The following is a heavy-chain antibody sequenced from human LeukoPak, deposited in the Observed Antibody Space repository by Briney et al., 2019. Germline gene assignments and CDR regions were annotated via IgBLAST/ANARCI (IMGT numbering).Heavy chain of an antibody. J-gene: IGHJ4*02. CDR3: ARRDSIAVAGKEFDY. V-gene: IGHV4-39*01. CDR1: GGTISSSSYY. D-gene: IGHD6-19*01. CDR2: IYYSGST. Sequence: PSETLSLTCTVSGGTISSSSYYWGLIRQPPGKGLDWIGSIYYSGSTYYNQSLKSRVTISVDTSKNQFSLKLSSVTAADTAVYYCARRDSIAVAGKEFDYWGQGTLVTVSS.